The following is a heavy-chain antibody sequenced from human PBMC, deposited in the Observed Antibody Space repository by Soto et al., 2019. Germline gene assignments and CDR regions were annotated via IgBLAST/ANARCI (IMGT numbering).Heavy chain of an antibody. CDR2: ISYDGSNK. J-gene: IGHJ6*02. CDR1: GFTFSSYA. Sequence: GGSRRLSCAASGFTFSSYAMHWVLQAPDKGLEWVAVISYDGSNKYYADSVKGRFTISRDNSKNTLYLQMNSLRAEDTAVYYCARGDYYDSSGYYYTYYGMDVWGQGTTVTVSS. CDR3: ARGDYYDSSGYYYTYYGMDV. D-gene: IGHD3-22*01. V-gene: IGHV3-30-3*01.